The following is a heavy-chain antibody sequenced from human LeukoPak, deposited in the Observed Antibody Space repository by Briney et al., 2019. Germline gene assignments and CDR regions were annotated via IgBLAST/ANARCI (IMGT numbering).Heavy chain of an antibody. CDR2: IYYSGSA. Sequence: SETLSLTCTVSGGSISSYYWSWIRQPPGKGLEWIGYIYYSGSANHNPSLKSRVTISVDTSKNQFSLKLSSVTAADTAVYYCASLGQWTGYYGAPYYYGMDVWGKGTTVTVSS. CDR3: ASLGQWTGYYGAPYYYGMDV. CDR1: GGSISSYY. D-gene: IGHD3/OR15-3a*01. V-gene: IGHV4-59*01. J-gene: IGHJ6*04.